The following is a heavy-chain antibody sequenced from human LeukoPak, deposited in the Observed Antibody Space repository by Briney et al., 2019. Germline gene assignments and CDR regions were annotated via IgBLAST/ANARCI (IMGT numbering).Heavy chain of an antibody. Sequence: GESLKISCKGSGNSFTNYWISWVRPKPGKGLEWMGRIDPSDSYTDYSPSFQGHVTISADKSVYTAYLQWSSLKASDTAMYYCARPLTGGYTPLDYWGQGTLVTVSS. CDR1: GNSFTNYW. CDR2: IDPSDSYT. D-gene: IGHD3-22*01. CDR3: ARPLTGGYTPLDY. J-gene: IGHJ4*02. V-gene: IGHV5-10-1*01.